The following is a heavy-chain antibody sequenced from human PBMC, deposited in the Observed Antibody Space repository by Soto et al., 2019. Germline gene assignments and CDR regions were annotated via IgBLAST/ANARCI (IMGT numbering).Heavy chain of an antibody. CDR3: ARGINYYDSGDDAFDI. CDR2: MNPNSGNT. CDR1: GYTFTSYD. V-gene: IGHV1-8*01. Sequence: GTSVKVSCKASGYTFTSYDINWVRQATGQGLEWMGWMNPNSGNTGYAQKFQGRVTMTRNTSISTAYMELNSLRSEDTAVYYCARGINYYDSGDDAFDIWGQGTMVTVSS. D-gene: IGHD3-10*01. J-gene: IGHJ3*02.